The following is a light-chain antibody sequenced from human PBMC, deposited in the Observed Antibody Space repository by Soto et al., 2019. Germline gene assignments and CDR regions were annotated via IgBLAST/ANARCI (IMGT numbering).Light chain of an antibody. CDR3: QQTYRTPLT. V-gene: IGKV1-39*01. Sequence: DIQMTQSPPSLSASVGDRRTMTCRAGQYIGRYLNWCQQKPGKAPKVLIYAASRLHSGVPSRFSGSGSGTDFTLTISSLQPEDFATYSCQQTYRTPLTSGGGTKADVK. J-gene: IGKJ4*01. CDR1: QYIGRY. CDR2: AAS.